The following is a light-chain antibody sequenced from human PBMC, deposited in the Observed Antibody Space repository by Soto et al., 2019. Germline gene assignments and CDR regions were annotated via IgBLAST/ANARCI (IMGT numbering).Light chain of an antibody. V-gene: IGKV1-39*01. J-gene: IGKJ1*01. CDR3: QQCYSYPRT. CDR2: AAS. CDR1: QSISTY. Sequence: DIQMTQSPSTLSASVGDRVTITCRASQSISTYLNWYQQKLGKAPTLLIYAASSLQSGVPSRFSGGGDGSDFTLTSSSLQPEDFATYFCQQCYSYPRTFGQGTKGEIK.